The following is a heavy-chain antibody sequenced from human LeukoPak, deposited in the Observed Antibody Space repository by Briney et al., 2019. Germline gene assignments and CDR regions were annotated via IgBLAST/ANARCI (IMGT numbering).Heavy chain of an antibody. J-gene: IGHJ4*02. Sequence: PSETLSLTCTVSGGSISTYYWSWIPQPPGKGLEGIGYIYYTGSTIYNPSLKSRVTLSVDTSKSQFSLKLNSVTAADAALYYCARQVDSRGYYYAYWGQGILVTVSS. CDR3: ARQVDSRGYYYAY. CDR2: IYYTGST. D-gene: IGHD3-22*01. CDR1: GGSISTYY. V-gene: IGHV4-59*08.